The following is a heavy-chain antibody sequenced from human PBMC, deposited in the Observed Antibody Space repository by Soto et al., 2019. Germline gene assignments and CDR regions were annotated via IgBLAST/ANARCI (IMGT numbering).Heavy chain of an antibody. CDR3: ARGRYGSGVFGY. CDR1: GFTFSSYD. Sequence: EVQLVESGGGLVQPGVSLRLSCAASGFTFSSYDMHWVRQATGKGLEWVSAIGTAGDTYYPGSVKGRFTISRENAKNSLYLQMNSLRAEDTAVYYGARGRYGSGVFGYWGQGTLVTVSS. V-gene: IGHV3-13*01. D-gene: IGHD3-10*01. CDR2: IGTAGDT. J-gene: IGHJ4*02.